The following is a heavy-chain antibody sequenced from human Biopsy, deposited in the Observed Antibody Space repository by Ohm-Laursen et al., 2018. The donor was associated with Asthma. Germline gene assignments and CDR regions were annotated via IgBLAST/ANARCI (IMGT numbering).Heavy chain of an antibody. J-gene: IGHJ4*02. CDR1: EDTFSSYV. CDR2: IMPPFGTT. V-gene: IGHV1-69*01. Sequence: VSSVKVSCKASEDTFSSYVISWVRQAPGQGLEWMGGIMPPFGTTNYAQKFKGRVTITADESPSTAYMELSSLRSEDTAVYYCASETGHSYGSGSEYYFDYWGLGTLVTVSS. CDR3: ASETGHSYGSGSEYYFDY. D-gene: IGHD3-10*01.